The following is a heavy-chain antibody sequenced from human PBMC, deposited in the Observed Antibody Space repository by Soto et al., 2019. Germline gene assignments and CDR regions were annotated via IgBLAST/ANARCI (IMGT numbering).Heavy chain of an antibody. V-gene: IGHV3-30*18. CDR2: ISYYVSNK. Sequence: TWGSRRLSCAASGFTFSSYGMHWVRQDPGKGLEWVAVISYYVSNKYYADSVKGRFTISRDNSKNALYLQMNSLRAEDTAVYYCAKDSPVYGIVVLTEYYCDTWGQGTLVIGSS. J-gene: IGHJ4*02. CDR1: GFTFSSYG. CDR3: AKDSPVYGIVVLTEYYCDT. D-gene: IGHD3-22*01.